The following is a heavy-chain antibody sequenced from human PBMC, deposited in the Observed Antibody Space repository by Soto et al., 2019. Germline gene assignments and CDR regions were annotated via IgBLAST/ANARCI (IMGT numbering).Heavy chain of an antibody. Sequence: GGSLRLSCAASGFTFSDYAMSWVRQAPGKGLEWVSGLGGSNSDTHYAASVEGRFTVSRDNSKSTLFLQMNSLRVEDTAVYYCAKDKVDHNSVWDPFDIWGQGTLVTVAS. CDR3: AKDKVDHNSVWDPFDI. J-gene: IGHJ3*02. V-gene: IGHV3-23*01. CDR2: LGGSNSDT. CDR1: GFTFSDYA. D-gene: IGHD2-15*01.